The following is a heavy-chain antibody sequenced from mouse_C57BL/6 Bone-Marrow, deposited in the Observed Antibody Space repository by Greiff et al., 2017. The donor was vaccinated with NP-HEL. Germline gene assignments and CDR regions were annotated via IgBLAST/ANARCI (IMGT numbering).Heavy chain of an antibody. Sequence: EVKVVESGGGLVKPGGSLKLSCAASGFTFSDYGMHWVRQAPEKGLEWVAYISSGSSTIYYADTVKGRFTISRDNAKNTLFLQMTSLRSEDTAMYYCARPHYYGSSYSLDYWGQGTTLTVSS. J-gene: IGHJ2*01. CDR3: ARPHYYGSSYSLDY. CDR1: GFTFSDYG. CDR2: ISSGSSTI. V-gene: IGHV5-17*01. D-gene: IGHD1-1*01.